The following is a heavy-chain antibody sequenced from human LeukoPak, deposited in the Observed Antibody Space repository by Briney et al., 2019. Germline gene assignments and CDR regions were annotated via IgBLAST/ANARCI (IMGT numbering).Heavy chain of an antibody. Sequence: GESLKISCKGSGYSFTSYWIGWVRQMPGKGLEWIGIIYPGDSDTRYSPSFQGQVTISADKSISTAYLQWSSLKASDTAMYYRARVSLDSSGWTAFDYWGQGTLVTVSS. CDR1: GYSFTSYW. CDR2: IYPGDSDT. D-gene: IGHD6-19*01. CDR3: ARVSLDSSGWTAFDY. V-gene: IGHV5-51*01. J-gene: IGHJ4*02.